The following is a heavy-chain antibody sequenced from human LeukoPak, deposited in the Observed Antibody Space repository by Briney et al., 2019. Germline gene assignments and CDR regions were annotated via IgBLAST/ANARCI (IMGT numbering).Heavy chain of an antibody. Sequence: GGSLRLSCAASGLTFSNHGMHWVRQAPGKGLEGVSFIRYDGINKYYPYSVKGRFTISRDNSKNTLYLHMNSLRAEDTAVYYCAKDIATMRWLRPDPSVDYWGQGTLVTVSS. CDR1: GLTFSNHG. CDR2: IRYDGINK. D-gene: IGHD5-12*01. V-gene: IGHV3-30*02. CDR3: AKDIATMRWLRPDPSVDY. J-gene: IGHJ4*02.